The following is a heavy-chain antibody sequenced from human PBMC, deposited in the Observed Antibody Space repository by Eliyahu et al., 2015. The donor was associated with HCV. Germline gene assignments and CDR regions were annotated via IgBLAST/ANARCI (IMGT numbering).Heavy chain of an antibody. CDR1: GFTFSXXX. CDR2: ISGSGGST. CDR3: AKDGFLWFGELPNNFDY. J-gene: IGHJ4*02. Sequence: EVQLLESGGGLVQPGGSLRLSCAASGFTFSXXXMXWVRQAPGKGLGWVSAISGSGGSTYYADSVKGRFTISRDNSKNTLYLQMNSLRAEDTAVYYCAKDGFLWFGELPNNFDYWGQGTLVTVSS. D-gene: IGHD3-10*01. V-gene: IGHV3-23*01.